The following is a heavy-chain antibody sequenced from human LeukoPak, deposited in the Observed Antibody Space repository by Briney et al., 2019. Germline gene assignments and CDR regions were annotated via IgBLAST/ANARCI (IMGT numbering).Heavy chain of an antibody. CDR1: GFTFSSYS. V-gene: IGHV3-21*01. Sequence: PGGSLRLSCAASGFTFSSYSMNWVRQAPGKGLEWVSSISSSSSYIYYADSVKGRFTISRDNAKNSLYLQMNSLRAEDTAVYYCARDGSSWYEDPYYFDYWGQRTLVTVSS. D-gene: IGHD6-13*01. CDR2: ISSSSSYI. CDR3: ARDGSSWYEDPYYFDY. J-gene: IGHJ4*02.